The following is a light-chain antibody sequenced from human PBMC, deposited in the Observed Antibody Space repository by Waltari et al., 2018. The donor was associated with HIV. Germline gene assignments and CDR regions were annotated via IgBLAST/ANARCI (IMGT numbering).Light chain of an antibody. CDR3: QQSRSTPLT. CDR1: ESIYPY. V-gene: IGKV1-39*01. CDR2: AAS. Sequence: DIHLSQSPSSLSASVGDSVTITCRASESIYPYLHWFQQTPKKAPKLIISAASNLESCVPSRFRGRGSGAVFTLSISGLQLGDFATYYCQQSRSTPLTFGAGTRVE. J-gene: IGKJ4*02.